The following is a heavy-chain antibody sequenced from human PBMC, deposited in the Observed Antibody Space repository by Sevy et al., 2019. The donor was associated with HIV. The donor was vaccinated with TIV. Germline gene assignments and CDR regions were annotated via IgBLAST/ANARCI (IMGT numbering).Heavy chain of an antibody. CDR3: AKVLNPALESMMEVTVRSLKGFDV. CDR1: GFTFNTHV. V-gene: IGHV3-23*01. J-gene: IGHJ3*01. Sequence: GGSLRLSCAASGFTFNTHVMNWVLQAPGKGLEWVSSISGFGNTYYADSVRGRFTISRDNAKNTLYLQMNSLRADDTAVYYCAKVLNPALESMMEVTVRSLKGFDVWGQGTMVTVSS. D-gene: IGHD3-22*01. CDR2: ISGFGNT.